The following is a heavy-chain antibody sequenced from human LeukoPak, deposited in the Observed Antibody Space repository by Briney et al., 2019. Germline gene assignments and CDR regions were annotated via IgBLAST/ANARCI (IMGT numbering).Heavy chain of an antibody. Sequence: PGGSLRLSCAASGFTFSIYNINWVRQAPGKGLEWVTVIWYAGSNKYYADSVKGRFTISRDNSKNTLYLQMNSLRAEDTAVYYCARGTGDYDSSGYLDYWGQGTLVTVSS. CDR2: IWYAGSNK. J-gene: IGHJ4*02. V-gene: IGHV3-33*08. CDR3: ARGTGDYDSSGYLDY. D-gene: IGHD3-22*01. CDR1: GFTFSIYN.